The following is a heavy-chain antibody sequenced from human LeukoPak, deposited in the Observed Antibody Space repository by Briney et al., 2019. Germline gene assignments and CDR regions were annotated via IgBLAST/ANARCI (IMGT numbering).Heavy chain of an antibody. CDR2: IYHSGST. J-gene: IGHJ6*02. Sequence: SETLSLTCAVSGGSISSGGYSWSWIRQPPGKGLEWIGYIYHSGSTYYNPSLKSRVTILVDRSKNQFSLKLSSVTAADTAVYYCASKANYYYGMDVWGQGTTVTVSS. V-gene: IGHV4-30-2*01. CDR3: ASKANYYYGMDV. CDR1: GGSISSGGYS.